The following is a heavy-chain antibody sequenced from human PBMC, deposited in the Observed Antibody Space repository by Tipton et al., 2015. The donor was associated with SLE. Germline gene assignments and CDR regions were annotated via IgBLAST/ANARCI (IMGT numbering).Heavy chain of an antibody. CDR1: GVSINHYY. Sequence: TLSLTCNVSGVSINHYYWTWIRQPPGKGLEWIGYISYSGSTDYIPSLQSRVTISVDTSKNQFSLRLTSVTAADTAVYYCARHGYEEYFDYWGQGTLVTVSS. CDR3: ARHGYEEYFDY. J-gene: IGHJ4*02. V-gene: IGHV4-59*08. CDR2: ISYSGST. D-gene: IGHD5-18*01.